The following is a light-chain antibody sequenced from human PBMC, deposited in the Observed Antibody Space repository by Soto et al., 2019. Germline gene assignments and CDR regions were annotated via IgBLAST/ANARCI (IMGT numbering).Light chain of an antibody. J-gene: IGKJ4*01. CDR1: QSISTY. CDR2: VAS. V-gene: IGKV1-39*01. Sequence: EIQMTQSPSSLSASVGDRVTITCRASQSISTYLNWYQQKPGKAPNLLIFVASTLQSGVPSRFSGSGSGTDFTLTIRSLQPEDFATYYCQQSYTAPLTFGGGTKVDI. CDR3: QQSYTAPLT.